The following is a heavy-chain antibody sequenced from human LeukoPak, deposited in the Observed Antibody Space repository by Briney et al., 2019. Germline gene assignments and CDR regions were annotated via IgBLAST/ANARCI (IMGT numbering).Heavy chain of an antibody. J-gene: IGHJ4*02. V-gene: IGHV3-23*01. Sequence: PGGSLRLSCAASGFSFSIYTMTWVRQAPGMGLQWVSVISGGGSAYYADSVKGRFTVSRDNSKNTLYLQMNNLRAEDTAVYYCARCSSSGYYCPFDYWGQGTLVTVSS. D-gene: IGHD3-22*01. CDR1: GFSFSIYT. CDR2: ISGGGSA. CDR3: ARCSSSGYYCPFDY.